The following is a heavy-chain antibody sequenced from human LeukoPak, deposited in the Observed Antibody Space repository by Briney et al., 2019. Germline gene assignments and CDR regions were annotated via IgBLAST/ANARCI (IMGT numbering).Heavy chain of an antibody. V-gene: IGHV4-39*01. CDR3: ARIMWLAYYYFDY. CDR1: GGSLSSGSYY. J-gene: IGHJ4*02. D-gene: IGHD6-19*01. CDR2: IYYSGIT. Sequence: SETLSLTCTVPGGSLSSGSYYWGWIRQPPGKGLEWIGSIYYSGITYYNPSLKSRVTISVDTSKNQFSLKLNSLTAADTAVYYCARIMWLAYYYFDYWGQGTLVAVSS.